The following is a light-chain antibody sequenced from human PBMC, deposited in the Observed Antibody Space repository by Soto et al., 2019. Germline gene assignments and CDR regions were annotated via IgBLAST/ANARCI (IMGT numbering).Light chain of an antibody. Sequence: QSALTQPASVSGSPGQSITISCTGTSSDVGTYNSVSWYQQHPGKAPKLIIYGVTNRPSGVSNRFSGSKSGNTASLTISGLQAEDEAGYYCSSYTSSAFVVFGGGTKVTVL. V-gene: IGLV2-14*01. CDR3: SSYTSSAFVV. J-gene: IGLJ2*01. CDR1: SSDVGTYNS. CDR2: GVT.